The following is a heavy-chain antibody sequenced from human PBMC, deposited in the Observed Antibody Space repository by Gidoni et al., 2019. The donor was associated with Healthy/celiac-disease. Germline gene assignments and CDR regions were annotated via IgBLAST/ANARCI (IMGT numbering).Heavy chain of an antibody. CDR3: AREGYCSSTSCYVVYYYYYYMDV. CDR1: GFTFSSYA. D-gene: IGHD2-2*01. V-gene: IGHV3-30*01. J-gene: IGHJ6*03. Sequence: QVQLVESGGGVVQPGRSLRRSCAASGFTFSSYAMHWVRQAPGKGLEWVAVISYDGSNKYYADSVKGRFTISRENSKNTLYLQMNSLRAEDTAVYYCAREGYCSSTSCYVVYYYYYYMDVWGKGTTVTVSS. CDR2: ISYDGSNK.